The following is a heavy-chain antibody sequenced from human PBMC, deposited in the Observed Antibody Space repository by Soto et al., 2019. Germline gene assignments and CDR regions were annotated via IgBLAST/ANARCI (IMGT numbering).Heavy chain of an antibody. CDR1: GFSFTTFG. CDR2: ISYDGSNE. D-gene: IGHD1-7*01. J-gene: IGHJ4*02. CDR3: AKDQVASYNWNFIPTYYFDF. V-gene: IGHV3-30*18. Sequence: PARCLTLSCPAAGFSFTTFGMRWDRQPPDTGIEWIAPISYDGSNEYYANSVKDRLTISTHPPKNTTYLQTNRLRDDYMAVYYFAKDQVASYNWNFIPTYYFDFWGQGTLVTVSS.